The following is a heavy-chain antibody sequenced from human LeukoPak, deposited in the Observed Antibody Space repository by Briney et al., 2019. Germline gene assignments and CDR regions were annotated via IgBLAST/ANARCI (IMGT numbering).Heavy chain of an antibody. CDR2: VSGGGGST. J-gene: IGHJ6*03. D-gene: IGHD3-10*01. Sequence: AGGSLRLSCAFSGLTFSSYAMTWVRQAPGKGLEWVSAVSGGGGSTYYADSVRGRFTISRDNSKNTLYLQMNSLKAEDTAVYYCASDGAKFGALTYYYYYMDVWGKRTTVTVSS. CDR3: ASDGAKFGALTYYYYYMDV. V-gene: IGHV3-23*01. CDR1: GLTFSSYA.